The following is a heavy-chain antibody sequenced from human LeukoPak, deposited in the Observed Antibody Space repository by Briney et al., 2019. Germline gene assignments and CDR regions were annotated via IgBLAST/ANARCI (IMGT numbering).Heavy chain of an antibody. CDR3: ARSLVGAPVDY. V-gene: IGHV4-59*01. J-gene: IGHJ4*02. Sequence: SETLSLTCAVYGGSFSGYYWSWIRQPPGKGLEWIGYIYYSGSTNYNPSLKSRVTISVDTSKNQFSLKLSSVTAADTAVYYCARSLVGAPVDYWGQGTLVTVSS. CDR1: GGSFSGYY. D-gene: IGHD1-26*01. CDR2: IYYSGST.